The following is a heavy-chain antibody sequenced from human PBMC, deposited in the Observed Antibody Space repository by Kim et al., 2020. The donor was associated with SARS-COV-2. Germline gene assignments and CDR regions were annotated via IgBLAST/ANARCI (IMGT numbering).Heavy chain of an antibody. J-gene: IGHJ5*02. D-gene: IGHD4-17*01. V-gene: IGHV3-11*05. Sequence: GGSLRLSCAASGFTFSDSYMSWIRQAPGKGLEWVSYISSSTSYTNYADSVKGRFTISRDNAKNSLYLQMNSLRAEDTAVYYCARGGVTTSFDPWGQGTLVTVSS. CDR2: ISSSTSYT. CDR1: GFTFSDSY. CDR3: ARGGVTTSFDP.